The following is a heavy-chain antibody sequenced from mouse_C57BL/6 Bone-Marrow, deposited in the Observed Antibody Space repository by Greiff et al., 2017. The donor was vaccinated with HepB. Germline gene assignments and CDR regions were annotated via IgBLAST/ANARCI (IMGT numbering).Heavy chain of an antibody. J-gene: IGHJ2*01. Sequence: EVKLVESGGGLVKPGGSLKLSCAASGFTFSDYGMHWVRQAPEKGLEWVAYISSGSSTIYYADTVKGRFTISRDNAKNNLFLQMTSLRSEDTAMYYCAWLPGTDFDYWGQGTTLTVSS. CDR2: ISSGSSTI. CDR3: AWLPGTDFDY. CDR1: GFTFSDYG. V-gene: IGHV5-17*01. D-gene: IGHD4-1*01.